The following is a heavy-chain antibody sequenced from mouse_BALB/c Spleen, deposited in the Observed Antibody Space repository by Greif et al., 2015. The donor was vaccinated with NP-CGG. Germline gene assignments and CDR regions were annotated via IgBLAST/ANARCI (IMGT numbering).Heavy chain of an antibody. Sequence: EVKLQESGPSLVKPSQTLSLTCSVTGDSITSGYWNWIRKFPGNKLEYMGYISYSGSTYYNPSLKSRISITRDTSKNXYYPQLNSVTTEDTATYYCARYGGNYLYYFDYWGQGTTLTVSS. J-gene: IGHJ2*01. CDR3: ARYGGNYLYYFDY. CDR1: GDSITSGY. V-gene: IGHV3-8*02. CDR2: ISYSGST. D-gene: IGHD2-1*01.